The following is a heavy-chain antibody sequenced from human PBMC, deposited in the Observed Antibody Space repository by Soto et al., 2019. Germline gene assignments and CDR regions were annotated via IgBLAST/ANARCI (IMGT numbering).Heavy chain of an antibody. CDR3: ARPHYDSSGYYYASPFDY. CDR1: GGTFSSYA. V-gene: IGHV1-69*13. Sequence: SVKVSCKASGGTFSSYAISWVRQAPGQGLEWMGGIIPIFGTANYAQKFQGRVTITADESTSTAYMELSSLRSEDTAVYYCARPHYDSSGYYYASPFDYWGQGTLVTVSS. J-gene: IGHJ4*02. CDR2: IIPIFGTA. D-gene: IGHD3-22*01.